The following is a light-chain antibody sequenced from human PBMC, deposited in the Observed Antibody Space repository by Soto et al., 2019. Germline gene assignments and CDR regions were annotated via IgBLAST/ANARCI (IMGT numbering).Light chain of an antibody. Sequence: QSVLTQPASVSGSPGQSITISCTGTSSDVGRYNYVSWYQHHPGKAPKLMIYAVNNRPSGVSDRFSGFKSGNTASLPISGLQAEDESDYYCSSYTGVITTLVVFGGGTKLTVL. CDR3: SSYTGVITTLVV. V-gene: IGLV2-14*01. CDR2: AVN. CDR1: SSDVGRYNY. J-gene: IGLJ2*01.